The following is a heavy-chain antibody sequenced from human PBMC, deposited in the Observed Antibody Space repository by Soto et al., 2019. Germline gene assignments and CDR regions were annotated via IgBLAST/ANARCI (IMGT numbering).Heavy chain of an antibody. CDR2: IHSSGGT. Sequence: SETLSLTCTVSGGSISTSSYYWGWIRQPPGKGLEWIGSIHSSGGTYYSPPLKSRVIISVDTSKNQFSLKLSSVTAEDTAVYYCARDGRRVAAFDYWGQGTLVTVSS. CDR1: GGSISTSSYY. J-gene: IGHJ4*02. D-gene: IGHD6-25*01. V-gene: IGHV4-39*02. CDR3: ARDGRRVAAFDY.